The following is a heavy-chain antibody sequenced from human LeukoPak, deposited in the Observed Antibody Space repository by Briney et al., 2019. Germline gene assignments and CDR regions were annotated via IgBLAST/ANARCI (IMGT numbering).Heavy chain of an antibody. D-gene: IGHD2-15*01. CDR1: GFTFSSYA. V-gene: IGHV3-30-3*01. CDR2: ISYVGSNK. CDR3: ARGLRWWPLPFDP. J-gene: IGHJ5*02. Sequence: PGRSLRLSCAASGFTFSSYAMHWVRQAPRKGLERVAVISYVGSNKYYADSVKGRFTISRDNSKSTLYLQMNSLRVEDTAVYYCARGLRWWPLPFDPWGQGTLVTVSS.